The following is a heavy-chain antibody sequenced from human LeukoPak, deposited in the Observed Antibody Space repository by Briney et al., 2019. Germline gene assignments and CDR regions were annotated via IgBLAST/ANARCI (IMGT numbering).Heavy chain of an antibody. Sequence: GRSLRLFCAVSGFTFSSYAMHWVRQAPGKGLEGGAVISYDGSNKYYADSVKGRFTISRDNSKNTLYLQMNSLRAEGTAVYYCARTQGVGATAPFDCWGQGALVGVSS. J-gene: IGHJ4*02. CDR3: ARTQGVGATAPFDC. CDR1: GFTFSSYA. D-gene: IGHD1-26*01. CDR2: ISYDGSNK. V-gene: IGHV3-30*16.